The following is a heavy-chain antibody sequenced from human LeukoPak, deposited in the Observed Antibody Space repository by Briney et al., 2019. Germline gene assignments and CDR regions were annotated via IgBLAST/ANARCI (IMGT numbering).Heavy chain of an antibody. CDR2: ISGGSA. D-gene: IGHD3-3*02. CDR1: GFTFSSYA. J-gene: IGHJ4*02. V-gene: IGHV3-23*01. Sequence: PGGSLRLSCAASGFTFSSYAMSWVRQAPGKGLEWVSAISGGSADYADSVKGRFSISIDNSKNTLYLQMNSLRAEDTAVYYCVKDLHFWSAGDYWGQGTLVTVSS. CDR3: VKDLHFWSAGDY.